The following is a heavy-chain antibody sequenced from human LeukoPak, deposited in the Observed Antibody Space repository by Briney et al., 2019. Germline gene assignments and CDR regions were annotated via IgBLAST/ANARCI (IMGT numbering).Heavy chain of an antibody. CDR2: IYTSGST. J-gene: IGHJ6*03. V-gene: IGHV4-61*02. Sequence: SETLSLTCTVSGGSISSGSYYWSWIRQPAGKGLEWIGRIYTSGSTNYNPSLKSRVTISVDTSKNQFSLKLSSVTAADTAVYYCARDLSCSSTSRYGYYYYYYMDVWGKGTTVTVSS. D-gene: IGHD2-2*01. CDR1: GGSISSGSYY. CDR3: ARDLSCSSTSRYGYYYYYYMDV.